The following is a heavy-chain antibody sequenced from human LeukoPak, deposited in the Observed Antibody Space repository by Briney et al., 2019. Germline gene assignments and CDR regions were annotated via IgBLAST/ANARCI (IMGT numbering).Heavy chain of an antibody. Sequence: ASVKVSCKASGYTFTSYYMHWVRQATGQGLEWMGIINPSGGSTSYAQKFQGRVTMTRDTSTSTVYTEVSSLRSEDTAVYYCARVALPSSNSYGYEIFDYWGQGTLVTVSS. V-gene: IGHV1-46*01. D-gene: IGHD5-18*01. CDR1: GYTFTSYY. CDR2: INPSGGST. J-gene: IGHJ4*02. CDR3: ARVALPSSNSYGYEIFDY.